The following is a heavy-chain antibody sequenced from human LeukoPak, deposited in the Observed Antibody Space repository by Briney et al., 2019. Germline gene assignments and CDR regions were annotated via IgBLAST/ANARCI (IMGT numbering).Heavy chain of an antibody. CDR3: AKDLDFWSGQGPMDV. Sequence: PGGSLRLSCAASGFTFSSYAMSWVRQAPGKGLEWVSAISGSGGSTYYADSVKGRFTISRDNSKNTLYLQMNSLRAEDTAVYYCAKDLDFWSGQGPMDVWGQGTTVTVSS. D-gene: IGHD3-3*01. J-gene: IGHJ6*02. CDR2: ISGSGGST. CDR1: GFTFSSYA. V-gene: IGHV3-23*01.